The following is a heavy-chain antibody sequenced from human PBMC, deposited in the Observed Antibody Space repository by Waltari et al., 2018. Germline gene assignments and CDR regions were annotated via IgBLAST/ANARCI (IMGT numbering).Heavy chain of an antibody. J-gene: IGHJ6*02. CDR1: GFPFSTYT. D-gene: IGHD6-6*01. V-gene: IGHV3-23*01. CDR3: AKDEGARLAPTFGMDA. CDR2: MTASGLM. Sequence: EMQLLESGGGLVQPGGSLRLSCAASGFPFSTYTMNWVGQAPGKGLEWGAVMTASGLMDYGDSVKGRFIISRDNSKNTLYLEMYRLRVEDTARYYCAKDEGARLAPTFGMDAWGQGTTVIVSS.